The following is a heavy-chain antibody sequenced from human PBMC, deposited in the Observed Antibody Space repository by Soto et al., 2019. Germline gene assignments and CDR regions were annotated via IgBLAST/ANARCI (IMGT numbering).Heavy chain of an antibody. V-gene: IGHV1-8*01. CDR2: MNPNSGNT. CDR3: ARAGGSSSSNYYYGMDV. Sequence: QVQLVQSGAEVKKPGASVKVSCKASGYTFTSYDINWVRQATGQGLEWMGWMNPNSGNTGYAQKFQGRVTMTRNTSISTAYRELSSLRSEDTAVYYCARAGGSSSSNYYYGMDVWGQGTTVTVSS. CDR1: GYTFTSYD. J-gene: IGHJ6*02. D-gene: IGHD6-6*01.